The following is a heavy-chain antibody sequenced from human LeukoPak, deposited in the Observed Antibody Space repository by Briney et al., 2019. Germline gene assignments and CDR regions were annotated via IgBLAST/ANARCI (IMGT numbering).Heavy chain of an antibody. CDR3: ARGHRRYSGSYLAY. J-gene: IGHJ4*02. CDR1: GGSLSGYY. D-gene: IGHD1-26*01. Sequence: SETLSLTCAVYGGSLSGYYWSWIRQPPGKGLEWIGEINHSGSTNYNPSLKSRVTISVDTSKNQFSLKLSSVTAADTAVYYCARGHRRYSGSYLAYWDQGTLVTVSS. CDR2: INHSGST. V-gene: IGHV4-34*01.